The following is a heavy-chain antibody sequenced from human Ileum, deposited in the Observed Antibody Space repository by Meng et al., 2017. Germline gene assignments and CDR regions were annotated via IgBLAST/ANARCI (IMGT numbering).Heavy chain of an antibody. CDR1: GYSFIDYY. D-gene: IGHD5-24*01. CDR3: AKEAVLSAATGWLIDY. CDR2: IKPNTGDT. J-gene: IGHJ4*02. Sequence: ASVKVSCKASGYSFIDYYMNWVRQAPGQGPEWMGRIKPNTGDTYYAQKFLGRVTMTRDTSINTAYMELTRLTSDDTAVYYCAKEAVLSAATGWLIDYWGLGSLVTVSS. V-gene: IGHV1-2*06.